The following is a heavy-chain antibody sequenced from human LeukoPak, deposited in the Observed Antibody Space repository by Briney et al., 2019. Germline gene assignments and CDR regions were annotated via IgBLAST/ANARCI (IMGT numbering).Heavy chain of an antibody. D-gene: IGHD2-15*01. CDR1: GYIFTCYN. V-gene: IGHV1-2*02. J-gene: IGHJ6*03. CDR3: ARVEVVAAGPLYYMDV. CDR2: IDPNSGGT. Sequence: ASVKVSCKASGYIFTCYNMHWVRQAPGQGLEWMGWIDPNSGGTNYAQKFQGRVTMTRDTSISTAYMELSRLRSDDTAVYYCARVEVVAAGPLYYMDVWGKGTTVTVSS.